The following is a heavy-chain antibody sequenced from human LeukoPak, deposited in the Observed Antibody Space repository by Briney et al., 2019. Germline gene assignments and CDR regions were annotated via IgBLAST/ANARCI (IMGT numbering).Heavy chain of an antibody. D-gene: IGHD4-17*01. V-gene: IGHV1-2*02. CDR1: GYTFTGYY. CDR2: INPNSGGT. Sequence: GASVKVSCKASGYTFTGYYMHWVRQAPGQGLEWMGWINPNSGGTNYAQKFQGRVTMTRDTSISTAYMELSRLRSDDTAVYYCARDPPYGDYVPGDYWGQGTLVTVSS. J-gene: IGHJ4*02. CDR3: ARDPPYGDYVPGDY.